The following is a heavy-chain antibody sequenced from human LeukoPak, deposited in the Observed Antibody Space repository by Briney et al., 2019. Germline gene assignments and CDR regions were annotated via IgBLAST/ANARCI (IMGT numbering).Heavy chain of an antibody. Sequence: SGTLSLTCTVSGGSISSSSYYWGWIRQPPGTGLEWIGSIYYSGSTYYNPSLKSRVTISVDTSKNQFSLKLSSVTAADTAVYYCARRFWVGYCSSTSCPPSNWFDPWGQGTLVTVSS. J-gene: IGHJ5*02. D-gene: IGHD2-2*01. V-gene: IGHV4-39*01. CDR2: IYYSGST. CDR1: GGSISSSSYY. CDR3: ARRFWVGYCSSTSCPPSNWFDP.